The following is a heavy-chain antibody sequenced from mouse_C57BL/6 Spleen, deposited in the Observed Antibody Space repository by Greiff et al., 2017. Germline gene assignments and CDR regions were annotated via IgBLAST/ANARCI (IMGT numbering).Heavy chain of an antibody. CDR3: ARGTTVVVPDY. D-gene: IGHD1-1*01. V-gene: IGHV1-69*01. J-gene: IGHJ2*01. CDR2: IDPSDSYT. Sequence: QVQLQQPGAELVMPGASVKLSCKASGYTFTSYWMHWVKQRPGQGLEWIGEIDPSDSYTNYNQKFKGKSTLTVDKSSSTTYMQLSSLTSEDSAVYYCARGTTVVVPDYWGQGTTLTVSS. CDR1: GYTFTSYW.